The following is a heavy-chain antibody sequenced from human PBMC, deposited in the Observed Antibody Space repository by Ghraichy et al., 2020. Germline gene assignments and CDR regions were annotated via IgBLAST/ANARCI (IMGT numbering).Heavy chain of an antibody. Sequence: SETLSLTCTVSGGSVSSGSYYWSWIRQPPGKGLEWIGYIYYSGSTNYNPSLKSRVTISVDTSKNQFSLKLSSVTAADTAVYYCARDLKGSGSYGLPHYWGQGTLVTVSS. CDR1: GGSVSSGSYY. CDR2: IYYSGST. D-gene: IGHD3-10*01. CDR3: ARDLKGSGSYGLPHY. J-gene: IGHJ4*02. V-gene: IGHV4-61*01.